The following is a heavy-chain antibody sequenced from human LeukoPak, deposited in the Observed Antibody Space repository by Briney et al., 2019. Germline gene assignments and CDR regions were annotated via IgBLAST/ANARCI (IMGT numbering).Heavy chain of an antibody. Sequence: PGGSLRLSCAASGFTFSSYGMSWVRQAPGKGLEWVSAISGSGGSTYYADSVKGRFTISRDNSKNTLFLQMNSLRAEDTAVYYCAKGVNTDYYYYMDVWGKGTTVTVSS. CDR1: GFTFSSYG. CDR3: AKGVNTDYYYYMDV. CDR2: ISGSGGST. V-gene: IGHV3-23*01. J-gene: IGHJ6*03. D-gene: IGHD4-23*01.